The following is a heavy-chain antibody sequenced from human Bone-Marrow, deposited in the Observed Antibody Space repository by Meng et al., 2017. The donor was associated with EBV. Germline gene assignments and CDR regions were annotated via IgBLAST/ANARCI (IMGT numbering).Heavy chain of an antibody. CDR3: ARDPSDCSSTSCFFLGRTWFDP. V-gene: IGHV1-3*01. CDR1: GYTXTTYV. D-gene: IGHD2-2*01. Sequence: QVQLVQSGAEVKKPGASVKVSCKASGYTXTTYVMHWVRQAPGQRLEWMGRINAGNGKTKYSQNFQGRVSITRDTSASTAYMELSSLRSEDTAVYYCARDPSDCSSTSCFFLGRTWFDPWGQGTLVTVSS. J-gene: IGHJ5*02. CDR2: INAGNGKT.